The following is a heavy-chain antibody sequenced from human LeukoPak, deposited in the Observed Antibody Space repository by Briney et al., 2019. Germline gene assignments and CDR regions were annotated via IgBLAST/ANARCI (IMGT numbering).Heavy chain of an antibody. CDR2: ISCRGGST. Sequence: GESLRLSCAASGFTFSSYAMSWVRQPPGKGLEWVSAISCRGGSTYYAHYVKGRFTISRDNSKNTLYLQINSLRGEDTAVYYCAKDRYSSSFGVLDYWGQGPLVRVSS. CDR1: GFTFSSYA. J-gene: IGHJ4*02. CDR3: AKDRYSSSFGVLDY. V-gene: IGHV3-23*01. D-gene: IGHD6-6*01.